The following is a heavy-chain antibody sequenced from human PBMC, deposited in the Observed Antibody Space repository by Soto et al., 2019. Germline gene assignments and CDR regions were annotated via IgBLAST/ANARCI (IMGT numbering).Heavy chain of an antibody. J-gene: IGHJ4*02. Sequence: QITLKESGPTLVKPTQTLTLTCTFSGFSLSTSGVGVGWIRQPPGKALEWLALIYWDDDKRYSPSLKSRLTITKDTSKNHVVLTMTNMDPVDTATYYCAHRPPYCYGDYLFDYLGQGTLVTVSS. CDR2: IYWDDDK. CDR1: GFSLSTSGVG. CDR3: AHRPPYCYGDYLFDY. V-gene: IGHV2-5*02. D-gene: IGHD4-17*01.